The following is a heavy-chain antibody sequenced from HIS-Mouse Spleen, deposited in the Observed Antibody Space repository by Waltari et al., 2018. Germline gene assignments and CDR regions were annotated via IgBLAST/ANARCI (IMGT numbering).Heavy chain of an antibody. CDR2: IYYSGST. Sequence: QLQLQESGPGLVKPSETLSLTCTVSGGSISSSSYYWGWIRQPPGKGLEGIGGIYYSGSTYYPPSLKSRVTISVDTSKNQFSLKLSSVPAADTAVYYCAREIPYSSSWYDWYFDFWGRGTLVTVSS. CDR1: GGSISSSSYY. J-gene: IGHJ2*01. D-gene: IGHD6-13*01. V-gene: IGHV4-39*07. CDR3: AREIPYSSSWYDWYFDF.